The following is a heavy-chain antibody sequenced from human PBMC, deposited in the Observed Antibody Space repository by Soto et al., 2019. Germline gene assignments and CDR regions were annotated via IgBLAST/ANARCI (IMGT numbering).Heavy chain of an antibody. V-gene: IGHV3-23*01. D-gene: IGHD1-26*01. CDR3: AKGRELLSGYYYYGMDV. CDR1: GFTFSSYA. Sequence: PGGSLRLSCAASGFTFSSYAMSWVRQAPGKGLEWVSAISGSGGSTYYADSVKGRFTISRDNSKNTLYLQMNSLRAEDTAVYYCAKGRELLSGYYYYGMDVWGQGTTVTVSS. CDR2: ISGSGGST. J-gene: IGHJ6*02.